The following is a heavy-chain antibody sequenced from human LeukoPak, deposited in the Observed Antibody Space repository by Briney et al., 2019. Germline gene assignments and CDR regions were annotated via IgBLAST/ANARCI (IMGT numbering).Heavy chain of an antibody. J-gene: IGHJ4*02. D-gene: IGHD5-12*01. CDR1: GGSISSSTYY. CDR2: LYYSGST. CDR3: AKQAISGYDPPPFDS. Sequence: PSETLSLTCTVSGGSISSSTYYWGWIRQPPGKGLGWIGNLYYSGSTYYHPSLKSQVTFSVYTSQSQFSVKLTSVSAAATPFISWAKQAISGYDPPPFDSWGQGTLVTVSS. V-gene: IGHV4-39*07.